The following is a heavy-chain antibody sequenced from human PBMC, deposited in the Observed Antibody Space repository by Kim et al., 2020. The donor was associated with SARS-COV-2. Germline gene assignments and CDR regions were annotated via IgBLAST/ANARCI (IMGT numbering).Heavy chain of an antibody. V-gene: IGHV1-8*01. CDR3: ARGMGYCSGGSCPLYYYGMDV. J-gene: IGHJ6*02. CDR2: MNPNSGNT. CDR1: GYTFTSYD. D-gene: IGHD2-15*01. Sequence: ASVKVSCKASGYTFTSYDINWVRQATGQGLEWMGWMNPNSGNTGYAQKFQGRVTMTRNTSISTAYMELSSLRSEDTAVYYCARGMGYCSGGSCPLYYYGMDVWGQGTTVTVSS.